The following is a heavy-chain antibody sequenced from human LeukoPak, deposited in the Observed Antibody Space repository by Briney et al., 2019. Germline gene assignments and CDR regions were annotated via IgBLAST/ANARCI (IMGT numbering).Heavy chain of an antibody. J-gene: IGHJ4*02. Sequence: SETLSLTCTVSGDFFSSGGFFWNWIRQLPGKGLEWIAYVYYSGTAYYNPSLKSRVSISVDASKNQFSLQLTSVTAADTAVYFCARGFYDGSAYFPFDSWGQGTLVSVSS. CDR3: ARGFYDGSAYFPFDS. D-gene: IGHD3-22*01. V-gene: IGHV4-31*03. CDR1: GDFFSSGGFF. CDR2: VYYSGTA.